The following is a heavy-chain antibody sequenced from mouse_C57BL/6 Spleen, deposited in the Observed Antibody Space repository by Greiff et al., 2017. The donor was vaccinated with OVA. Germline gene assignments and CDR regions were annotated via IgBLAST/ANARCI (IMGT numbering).Heavy chain of an antibody. D-gene: IGHD2-2*01. Sequence: EVMLVESGGGLVKPGGSLKLSCAASGFTFSDYGMHWVRQAPEKGLEWVAYISSGSSTIYYADTVKGRFTISRDNAKNTLFLQMTSLRSEDTAMYYCARVVTTKAMDDWGQGTSVTVSS. J-gene: IGHJ4*01. V-gene: IGHV5-17*01. CDR3: ARVVTTKAMDD. CDR1: GFTFSDYG. CDR2: ISSGSSTI.